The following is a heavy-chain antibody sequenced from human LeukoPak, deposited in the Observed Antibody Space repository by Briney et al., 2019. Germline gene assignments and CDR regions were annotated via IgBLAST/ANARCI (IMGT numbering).Heavy chain of an antibody. J-gene: IGHJ4*02. V-gene: IGHV1-69*05. CDR3: ARRGSYDFWSGSEDYFDY. D-gene: IGHD3-3*01. Sequence: GPSVKVSCKASGGTFSSYAISWVRQAPGQGLEWLGRIIPIFGTANYAQKFQGRVTITTDESTSTAYMELSSLRSEDSAVYYWARRGSYDFWSGSEDYFDYWGQGTLVTVSS. CDR1: GGTFSSYA. CDR2: IIPIFGTA.